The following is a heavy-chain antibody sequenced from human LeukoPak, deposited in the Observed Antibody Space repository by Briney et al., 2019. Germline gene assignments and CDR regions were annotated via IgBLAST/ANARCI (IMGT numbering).Heavy chain of an antibody. D-gene: IGHD4-23*01. CDR2: INHSGST. V-gene: IGHV4-34*01. Sequence: PSETLSLTCAVYGGSFSGYYWSWIRQPPGKGLEWIGEINHSGSTNYNPSLKSRVTIPVDTSKNQFSLKLSSVTAADTAAYYCGGGSWYFDLWGRGTLVTVSS. J-gene: IGHJ2*01. CDR1: GGSFSGYY. CDR3: GGGSWYFDL.